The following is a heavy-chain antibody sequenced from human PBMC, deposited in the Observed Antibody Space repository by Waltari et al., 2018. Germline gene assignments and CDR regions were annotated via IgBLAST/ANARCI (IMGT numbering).Heavy chain of an antibody. CDR3: ARDLFPNFWSGYGFDI. J-gene: IGHJ3*02. Sequence: QVHLVQSGAEVKKPGASVRVSCKTSGSTFSAYYRYWVRQAHGQGLEWMGWINPKSGATNPAQKFQGRVTLTRDTSTSTVYMELRGLTSDDTAIYYCARDLFPNFWSGYGFDIWGQGTKVTVSS. CDR2: INPKSGAT. CDR1: GSTFSAYY. D-gene: IGHD3-3*01. V-gene: IGHV1-2*02.